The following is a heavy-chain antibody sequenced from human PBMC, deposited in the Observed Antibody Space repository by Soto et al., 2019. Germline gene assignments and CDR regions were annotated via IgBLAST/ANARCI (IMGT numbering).Heavy chain of an antibody. Sequence: SETLSLTCTVSGGSISSYYWSWIRQPPGKGLEWIGYIYYSGSTNYNPSLKSRVTISVDTSKNQFSLKLSSVTAAGTAVYYCARHYDFWSGYYNYYYMEVWGKGTTVTVSS. CDR3: ARHYDFWSGYYNYYYMEV. CDR2: IYYSGST. J-gene: IGHJ6*03. CDR1: GGSISSYY. V-gene: IGHV4-59*08. D-gene: IGHD3-3*01.